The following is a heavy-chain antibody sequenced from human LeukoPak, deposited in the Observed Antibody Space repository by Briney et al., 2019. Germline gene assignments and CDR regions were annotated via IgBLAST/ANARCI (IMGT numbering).Heavy chain of an antibody. CDR2: IKEDGSEK. CDR1: GFTFRAYW. CDR3: ARLTLSANDWCYDY. D-gene: IGHD5-12*01. J-gene: IGHJ4*02. Sequence: GGSLRLSCAAAGFTFRAYWMRWVRQAPGKGLEWVASIKEDGSEKYYVDSVKGRFTISRDNAKNSLYLQMNSLRAEDTAVYYCARLTLSANDWCYDYWGQGTLVTVSS. V-gene: IGHV3-7*01.